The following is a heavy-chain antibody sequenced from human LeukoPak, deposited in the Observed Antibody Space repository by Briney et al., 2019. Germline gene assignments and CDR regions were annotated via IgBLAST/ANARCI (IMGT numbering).Heavy chain of an antibody. Sequence: SETLSLTCAVYGGSFSGYYWSWIRQPPGKGLEWIGEINHSGSTNYNPSLKSRVTISIDTSKDQFSLNLSSVTAADTAVYYCARHAGTSSWSYFDYWGQGTLLTVSS. V-gene: IGHV4-34*01. CDR2: INHSGST. D-gene: IGHD6-13*01. CDR3: ARHAGTSSWSYFDY. J-gene: IGHJ4*02. CDR1: GGSFSGYY.